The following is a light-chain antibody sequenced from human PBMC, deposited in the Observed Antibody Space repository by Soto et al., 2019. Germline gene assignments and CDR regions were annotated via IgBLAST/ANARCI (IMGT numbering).Light chain of an antibody. CDR1: QNINNY. CDR2: DAS. V-gene: IGKV3-11*01. Sequence: EIVLTQSPATLSLSPGQEATLSCRASQNINNYLAWYRQQPGQAPRLLIFDASTRPTGIPRRFSGSGSGTDFTLTISSLEPEDFAIYYCQLRSFRPELSFGGGTRVEI. J-gene: IGKJ4*01. CDR3: QLRSFRPELS.